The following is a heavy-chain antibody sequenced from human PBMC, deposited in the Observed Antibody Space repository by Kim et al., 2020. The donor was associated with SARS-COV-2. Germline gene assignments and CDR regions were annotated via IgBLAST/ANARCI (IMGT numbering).Heavy chain of an antibody. Sequence: LKSRVTISVDTSKNQFALKLSSVTAADTAVYYCARHLVVVPAAIVWFDPWGQGTLVTVSS. CDR3: ARHLVVVPAAIVWFDP. V-gene: IGHV4-39*01. D-gene: IGHD2-2*01. J-gene: IGHJ5*02.